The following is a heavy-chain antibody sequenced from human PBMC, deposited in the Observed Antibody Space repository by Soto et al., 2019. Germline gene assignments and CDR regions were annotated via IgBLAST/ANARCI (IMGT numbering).Heavy chain of an antibody. J-gene: IGHJ5*02. Sequence: SVKVSCKASGGTFSSYAISWVRQAPGQGLEWMGGIIPIFGTANYAQKLQGRVTMTTDTSTSTAYMELRSLRSDDTAVYYCARDGGLGSGSISWGQGTLVTVSS. CDR2: IIPIFGTA. CDR3: ARDGGLGSGSIS. V-gene: IGHV1-69*05. D-gene: IGHD3-10*01. CDR1: GGTFSSYA.